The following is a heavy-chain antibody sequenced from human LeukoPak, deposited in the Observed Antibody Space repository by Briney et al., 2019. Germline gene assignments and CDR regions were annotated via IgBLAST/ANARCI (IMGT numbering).Heavy chain of an antibody. Sequence: GGXXRLSCAASGFTFSSYAMSWVRQAPGKGLEWVSAISGSGGSTYYADSVKGRFTISRDNSKNTLYLQMSSLRAEDTAVYYCAKAPSGSIDYWGQGTLVTVSS. V-gene: IGHV3-23*01. J-gene: IGHJ4*02. CDR1: GFTFSSYA. CDR3: AKAPSGSIDY. CDR2: ISGSGGST. D-gene: IGHD3-10*01.